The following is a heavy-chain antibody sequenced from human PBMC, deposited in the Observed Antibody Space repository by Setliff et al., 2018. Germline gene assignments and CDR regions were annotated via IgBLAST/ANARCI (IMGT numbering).Heavy chain of an antibody. CDR1: GFTFSDYY. CDR3: VRDRWKVMVNKGDDAFDL. D-gene: IGHD5-18*01. J-gene: IGHJ3*01. CDR2: ISSSGSTI. Sequence: AGGSLRLSCAASGFTFSDYYMSWIRQAPGKGLEWVSYISSSGSTIYYADSVKGRFTISRDNAKNSLELQMDSLRGEDTAVYYCVRDRWKVMVNKGDDAFDLWGQGTMVTVSS. V-gene: IGHV3-11*04.